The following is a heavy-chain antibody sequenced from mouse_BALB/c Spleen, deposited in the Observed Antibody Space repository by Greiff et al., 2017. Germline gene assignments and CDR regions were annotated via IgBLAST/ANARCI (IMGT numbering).Heavy chain of an antibody. J-gene: IGHJ1*01. Sequence: EVMLVESGGGLVKPGGSLKLSCAASGFTFSSYTMSWVRQTPEKRLEWVATISSGGSYTYYPDSVKGRFTISRDNAKNTLYLQMSSLKSEDTAMYYCTRGDDGYYWYFDVWGAGTTVTVSS. V-gene: IGHV5-6-4*01. CDR3: TRGDDGYYWYFDV. CDR1: GFTFSSYT. CDR2: ISSGGSYT. D-gene: IGHD2-3*01.